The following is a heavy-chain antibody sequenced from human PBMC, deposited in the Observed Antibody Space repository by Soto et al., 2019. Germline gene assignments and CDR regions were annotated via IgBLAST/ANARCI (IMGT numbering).Heavy chain of an antibody. V-gene: IGHV1-18*04. J-gene: IGHJ5*02. D-gene: IGHD3-10*01. Sequence: QVQLVQSGAEVKKPGASVKVSCKASGYTFTSHSIIWVRRAPGEGLEWVGWISAYNGYTNSAENSQGRVTMTTDASTNTAYMELRSLRSDDTAVYYCARVGYYYGSGSYVFDPWGQGTLVTVSS. CDR1: GYTFTSHS. CDR2: ISAYNGYT. CDR3: ARVGYYYGSGSYVFDP.